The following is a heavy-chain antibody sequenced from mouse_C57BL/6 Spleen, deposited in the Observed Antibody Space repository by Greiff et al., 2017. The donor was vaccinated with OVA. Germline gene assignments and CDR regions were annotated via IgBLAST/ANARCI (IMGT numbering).Heavy chain of an antibody. CDR2: INYDGSST. CDR3: ARVGLRLRLAWFAY. D-gene: IGHD3-2*02. J-gene: IGHJ3*01. CDR1: GFTFSDYY. V-gene: IGHV5-16*01. Sequence: DVKLVESEGGLVQPGSSMKLSCTASGFTFSDYYMAWVRQVPEKGLEWVANINYDGSSTYYLDSLKSRFIISRDNAKNILYLQMSSLKSEDTATYYCARVGLRLRLAWFAYWGQGTLVTVSA.